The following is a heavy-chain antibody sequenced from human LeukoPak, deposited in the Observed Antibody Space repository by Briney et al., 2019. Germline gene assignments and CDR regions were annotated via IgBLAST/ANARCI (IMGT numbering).Heavy chain of an antibody. Sequence: GGSLRLSCAASGFTFSSYGKSWVRQATGKGLEWVSAISGSGGSTYYADSVKGRFTISRDNSKNTLYLQMKSLRAEDTSVYYCAKDIPGDFWYFDLWGRGTLVTASS. J-gene: IGHJ2*01. CDR1: GFTFSSYG. V-gene: IGHV3-23*01. D-gene: IGHD1-14*01. CDR3: AKDIPGDFWYFDL. CDR2: ISGSGGST.